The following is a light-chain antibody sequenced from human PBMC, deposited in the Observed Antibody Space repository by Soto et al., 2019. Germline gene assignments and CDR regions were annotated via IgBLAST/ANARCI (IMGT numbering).Light chain of an antibody. J-gene: IGLJ3*02. Sequence: QSVLTQPRSVSGSPGQSVTISCTGTSSDVGGYNYVSWYQQHPGKAPKFMIYDVSKRPSGVPDRFSGSKSGNTASLTISGLRVEDEADYYCCSYAGSYSWVFGGGTKLTVL. CDR1: SSDVGGYNY. CDR2: DVS. V-gene: IGLV2-11*01. CDR3: CSYAGSYSWV.